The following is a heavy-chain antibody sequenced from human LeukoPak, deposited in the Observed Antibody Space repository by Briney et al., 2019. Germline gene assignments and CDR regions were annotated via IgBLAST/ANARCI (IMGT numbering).Heavy chain of an antibody. CDR3: ARVMDDVLLWFGELLRGFRFDP. V-gene: IGHV4-31*03. CDR2: IYYSGST. J-gene: IGHJ5*02. CDR1: GGSISSGGYH. D-gene: IGHD3-10*01. Sequence: PSETLSLTCTVSGGSISSGGYHWSWIRQHPGKGLEWIGYIYYSGSTYYNPSLKSRVTISVDTSKNQFSLKLSSVTAADTAVYYCARVMDDVLLWFGELLRGFRFDPWGQGTLVTVSS.